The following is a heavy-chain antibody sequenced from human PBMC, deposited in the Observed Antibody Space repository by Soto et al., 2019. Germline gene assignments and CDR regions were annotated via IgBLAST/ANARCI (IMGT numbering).Heavy chain of an antibody. CDR3: ARHPPVGSSSTICCPLDY. J-gene: IGHJ4*02. CDR1: GYSFTTYW. V-gene: IGHV5-10-1*01. D-gene: IGHD2-2*01. CDR2: IDPSDSYT. Sequence: PGESLKISCKGSGYSFTTYWISWVRQMPGKGLEWMGRIDPSDSYTNYSPSFQGHVTISADKSISTAYLQWSSLKASDTAMYYCARHPPVGSSSTICCPLDYWGQGTLVTVSS.